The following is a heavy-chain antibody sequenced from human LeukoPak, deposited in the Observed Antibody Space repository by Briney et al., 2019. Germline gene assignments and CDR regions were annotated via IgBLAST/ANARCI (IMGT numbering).Heavy chain of an antibody. CDR3: ARDDWWTAML. J-gene: IGHJ4*02. CDR1: GFTVSSNY. Sequence: GGSLRLSCAASGFTVSSNYMSWVRQAPGKGLEWVSVIYSGGTTYYADSVKGGFTISRDNSKNTLHLQMNSLRAEDTAVYYCARDDWWTAMLWGQGTLVTVSA. D-gene: IGHD5-18*01. CDR2: IYSGGTT. V-gene: IGHV3-66*01.